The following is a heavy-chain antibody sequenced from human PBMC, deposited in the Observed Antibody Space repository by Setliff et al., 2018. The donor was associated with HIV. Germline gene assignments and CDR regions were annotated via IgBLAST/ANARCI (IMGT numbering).Heavy chain of an antibody. J-gene: IGHJ6*03. CDR1: GESFSPYY. CDR2: IYYSGST. V-gene: IGHV4-31*11. CDR3: ARVYYYGSPHMDV. Sequence: PSETLSLTCAVYGESFSPYYWSWIRQHPGKGLEWIGYIYYSGSTYYNPSLKSRVTISVDTSKNQFSLKLSSVTAADTAVYYCARVYYYGSPHMDVWGKGTTVTVSS. D-gene: IGHD3-10*01.